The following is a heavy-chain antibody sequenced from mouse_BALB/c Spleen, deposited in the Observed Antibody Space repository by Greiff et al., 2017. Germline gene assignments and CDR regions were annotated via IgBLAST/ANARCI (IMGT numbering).Heavy chain of an antibody. Sequence: EVKLMESGPGLVKPSQSLSLTCTVTGYSITSDYAWNWIRQFPGNKLEWMGYISYSGSTSYNPSLKSRISITRDTSKNQFFLQLNSVTTEDTATYYCARSPRLRVFDYWGQGTTLTVSS. J-gene: IGHJ2*01. CDR2: ISYSGST. CDR1: GYSITSDYA. CDR3: ARSPRLRVFDY. V-gene: IGHV3-2*02. D-gene: IGHD2-4*01.